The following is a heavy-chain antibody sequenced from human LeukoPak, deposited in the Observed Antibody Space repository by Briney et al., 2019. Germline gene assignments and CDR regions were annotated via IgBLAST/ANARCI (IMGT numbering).Heavy chain of an antibody. D-gene: IGHD2-15*01. CDR2: IYYRGST. V-gene: IGHV4-59*12. CDR1: GGSISSYY. J-gene: IGHJ5*02. CDR3: ARSVVAAPNWFDP. Sequence: SETLSLTCTVSGGSISSYYWSWIRQPPGKGLEWIGYIYYRGSTNYHPSLQSRVTISVETSKNQFSLKLSSVTAADTAVYYCARSVVAAPNWFDPWGQGTLVTVSS.